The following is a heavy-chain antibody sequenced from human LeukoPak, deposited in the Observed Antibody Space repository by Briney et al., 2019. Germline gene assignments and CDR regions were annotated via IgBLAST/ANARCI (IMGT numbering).Heavy chain of an antibody. D-gene: IGHD6-19*01. CDR2: ISAGGGT. J-gene: IGHJ4*02. CDR1: GFTFSSCA. V-gene: IGHV3-23*01. CDR3: AKVRSSGWYYFDY. Sequence: GGSLRLSCAASGFTFSSCAMSWVRQAPGKGLEWVSGISAGGGTFYADSVKGRFTISRDNSKNTLYLQMNSLRAEDTAVYYCAKVRSSGWYYFDYWGQGTLVTVS.